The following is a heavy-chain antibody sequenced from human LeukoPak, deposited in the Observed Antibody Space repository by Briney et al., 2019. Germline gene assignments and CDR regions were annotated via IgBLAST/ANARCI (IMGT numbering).Heavy chain of an antibody. CDR2: IRWNSGSI. CDR3: AKGRRYFDWLSPGDY. D-gene: IGHD3-9*01. J-gene: IGHJ4*02. V-gene: IGHV3-9*01. Sequence: GRSLRLSCAASGFTFDDYAMHWVRHAPGKGLEWVSGIRWNSGSIGYADSVKGRFTISRDNAKNSLYLQMNSLRAEDTALYYCAKGRRYFDWLSPGDYWGQGTLVTVSS. CDR1: GFTFDDYA.